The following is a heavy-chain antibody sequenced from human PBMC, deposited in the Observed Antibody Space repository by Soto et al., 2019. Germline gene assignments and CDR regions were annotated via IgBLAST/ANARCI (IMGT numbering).Heavy chain of an antibody. CDR1: GGSISSSSYY. CDR3: ARLRITMIVVVITNGYFDY. CDR2: IYYSGST. J-gene: IGHJ4*02. D-gene: IGHD3-22*01. Sequence: SETLSLTCTVSGGSISSSSYYWGWIRQPPGKGLEWIGSIYYSGSTYYNPSLKSRVTISVDTSKNQFSLKLSSVTAADTAVYYCARLRITMIVVVITNGYFDYWGQGTLVTVSS. V-gene: IGHV4-39*01.